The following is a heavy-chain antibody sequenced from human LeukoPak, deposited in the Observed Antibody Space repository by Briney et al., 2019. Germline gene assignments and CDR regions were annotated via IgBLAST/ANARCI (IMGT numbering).Heavy chain of an antibody. J-gene: IGHJ6*02. CDR1: GFTFSSYW. V-gene: IGHV3-7*03. CDR2: IKQDGSEK. CDR3: ARDRHCSSTSCYLEWYYYYGMDV. D-gene: IGHD2-2*01. Sequence: GGSLRLSCEASGFTFSSYWMSWVRQAPGKGLEWVANIKQDGSEKYYVDSVKGRFTISRDNAKNSLYLQMNSLRAEDTAVYYCARDRHCSSTSCYLEWYYYYGMDVWGQGTTVTVPS.